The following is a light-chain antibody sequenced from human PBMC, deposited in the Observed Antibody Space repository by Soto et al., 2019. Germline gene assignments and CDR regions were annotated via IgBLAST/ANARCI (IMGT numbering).Light chain of an antibody. V-gene: IGKV1-39*01. Sequence: DIQMTQSPSSLSASVGDGVTITCRASQSIKNYLNWYQQKPGKAPKLLIYTASSLQSGVPSRFSGSGSGTDFTLTISNLQPEDFATYYCQQSYSTLLTFGGGTMVEIK. CDR2: TAS. CDR1: QSIKNY. CDR3: QQSYSTLLT. J-gene: IGKJ4*01.